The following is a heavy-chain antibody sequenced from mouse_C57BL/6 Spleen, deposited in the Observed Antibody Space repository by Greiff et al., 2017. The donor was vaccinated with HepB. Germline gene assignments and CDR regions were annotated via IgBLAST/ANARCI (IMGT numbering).Heavy chain of an antibody. D-gene: IGHD2-2*01. J-gene: IGHJ3*01. CDR1: GYTFTDYY. Sequence: EVQLQQSGPELVKPGASVKISCKASGYTFTDYYMNWVKQSHGKSLEWIGDINPNNGGTSYNQKFKGKATLTVDKSSSTAYMELRSLTSEDSAVYNCARTGGYDGGRFAYWGQGTLVTVSA. CDR2: INPNNGGT. V-gene: IGHV1-26*01. CDR3: ARTGGYDGGRFAY.